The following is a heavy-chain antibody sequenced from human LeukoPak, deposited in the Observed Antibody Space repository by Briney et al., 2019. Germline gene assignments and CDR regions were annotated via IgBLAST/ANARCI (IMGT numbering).Heavy chain of an antibody. V-gene: IGHV4-39*07. CDR1: GGSISSSSYY. CDR3: ASSWDSTIAVDY. CDR2: IYYSGST. J-gene: IGHJ4*02. D-gene: IGHD5/OR15-5a*01. Sequence: SETLSLTCTVSGGSISSSSYYWGWIRQPPGKGLEWIGSIYYSGSTYYNPSLKSRVTISVDTSKNQFSLKLSSVTAADTAVYYCASSWDSTIAVDYWGQGTLVTVSS.